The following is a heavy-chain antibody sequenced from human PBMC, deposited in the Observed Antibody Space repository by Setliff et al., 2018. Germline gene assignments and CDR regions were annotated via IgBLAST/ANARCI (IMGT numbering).Heavy chain of an antibody. CDR3: ARRAVTAEYFQH. V-gene: IGHV5-51*01. Sequence: GESLKISCRGSGYTFSDYWIGWVRQMPGKGLEWMGIVYPGDSDTQYSPSFQGQVTFSSDKSINTAYLHLSSLKASDTAMYYCARRAVTAEYFQHWGHGTLVTVSS. CDR1: GYTFSDYW. J-gene: IGHJ1*01. D-gene: IGHD4-17*01. CDR2: VYPGDSDT.